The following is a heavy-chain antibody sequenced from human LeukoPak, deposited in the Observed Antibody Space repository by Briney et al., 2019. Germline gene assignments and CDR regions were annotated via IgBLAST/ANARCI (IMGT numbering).Heavy chain of an antibody. CDR1: GGSINNYY. CDR3: ARDSDSSGYRWFDP. D-gene: IGHD3-22*01. J-gene: IGHJ5*02. CDR2: IYYSGST. V-gene: IGHV4-59*01. Sequence: SETLSLTCTVSGGSINNYYWSWIRQPPGKGLEWIGYIYYSGSTNYNPSLKSRVTISVDTSKNQFSLKLSSVTAADTAVYYCARDSDSSGYRWFDPWGQGTLVTVSS.